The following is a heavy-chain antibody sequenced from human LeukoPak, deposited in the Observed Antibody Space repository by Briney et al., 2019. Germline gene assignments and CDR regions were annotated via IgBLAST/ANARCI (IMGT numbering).Heavy chain of an antibody. J-gene: IGHJ4*02. V-gene: IGHV3-21*01. D-gene: IGHD2-2*01. CDR2: ISSSSSYI. CDR1: GFTFSSYS. Sequence: GSLRPSCAASGFTFSSYSMNWVRQAPGKGLEGVSSISSSSSYIYYADSVKGRFTISRDNAKNSLYLQMNSLRAEDTAVYYCARSRCSSNSCSLGAYYFDYWGQGTLVTVSS. CDR3: ARSRCSSNSCSLGAYYFDY.